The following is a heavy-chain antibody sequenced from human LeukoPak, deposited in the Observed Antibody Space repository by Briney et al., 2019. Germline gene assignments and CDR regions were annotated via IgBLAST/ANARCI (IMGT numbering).Heavy chain of an antibody. CDR1: GFTFRNYG. D-gene: IGHD3-16*01. J-gene: IGHJ4*02. V-gene: IGHV3-23*01. CDR3: ARDNAPAGGFLDS. Sequence: GGSLTLSCTASGFTFRNYGMTWVRQAPGEGPQWISLIHGSGLKTNYVESVKGRFTISRDNPRNTLYLQMNSLTVEDTALYYCARDNAPAGGFLDSWGQGTLVTVSS. CDR2: IHGSGLKT.